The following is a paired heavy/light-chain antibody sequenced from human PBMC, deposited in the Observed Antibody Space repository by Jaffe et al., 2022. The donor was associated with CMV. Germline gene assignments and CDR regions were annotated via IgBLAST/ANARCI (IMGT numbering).Heavy chain of an antibody. Sequence: QLQLQESGPGLVKPSETLALTCTVSDGSFSSSSFYWGWIRQPPGRGLEWIGSISYSGSTYYNPSLKSRVAISVDTSNNQFSLKLRSVTAADTAVYYCARQGESYHYFDYWGQGTLVTVSS. J-gene: IGHJ4*02. CDR1: DGSFSSSSFY. CDR3: ARQGESYHYFDY. D-gene: IGHD3-16*01. CDR2: ISYSGST. V-gene: IGHV4-39*01.
Light chain of an antibody. CDR1: SSDVGSYDV. J-gene: IGLJ2*01. CDR3: CSHAGSGTLV. Sequence: QSALTQPASVSGSPGQSITISCTGTSSDVGSYDVVSWYQQHSGKAPKVLIYEVSKRPSGVSNRFSGSKSGNTASLTISGLQAEDEADYYCCSHAGSGTLVFGGGTKLTVL. V-gene: IGLV2-23*02. CDR2: EVS.